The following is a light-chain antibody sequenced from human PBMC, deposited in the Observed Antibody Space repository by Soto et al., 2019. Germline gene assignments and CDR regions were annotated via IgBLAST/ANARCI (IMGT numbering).Light chain of an antibody. CDR1: SSDVGGYNY. CDR3: SSYTSSSTLDV. V-gene: IGLV2-14*01. J-gene: IGLJ1*01. CDR2: DVS. Sequence: QSALTQPASVSGSPGQSITISCTGTSSDVGGYNYVSWYQQHPGKAPKLMIYDVSNRPSGVSNRFSGSKSGNTASLTISGIQVEHEADYYCSSYTSSSTLDVFGTGTKLTVL.